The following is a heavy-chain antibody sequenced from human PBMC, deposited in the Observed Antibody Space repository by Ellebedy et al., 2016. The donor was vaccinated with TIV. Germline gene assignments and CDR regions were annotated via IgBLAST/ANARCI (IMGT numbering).Heavy chain of an antibody. Sequence: GESLKISCAAPGFTFGSFAMHWVRQAPGKGLEWLSVISGDGSSTYHADSVKGQFTITRDNFKNTLYLQLNRLRTEDTAVYYCAKGSSSGFDYDRVGFDDWGQGTLVTVSS. CDR1: GFTFGSFA. V-gene: IGHV3-23*01. CDR3: AKGSSSGFDYDRVGFDD. D-gene: IGHD4/OR15-4a*01. CDR2: ISGDGSST. J-gene: IGHJ4*02.